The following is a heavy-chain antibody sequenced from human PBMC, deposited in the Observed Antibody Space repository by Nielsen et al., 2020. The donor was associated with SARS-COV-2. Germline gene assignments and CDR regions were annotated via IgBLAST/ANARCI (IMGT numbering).Heavy chain of an antibody. Sequence: GGSLRLSCAASGFTFSSYAMSWVRQAPGKGLEWVSAISGSGGSTYYADSVKGRFTISRDNSKNTLYLQMNSLRAEDTAVYYCAKEVRDTATSYYYYYGMDVWGQGTTVTVSS. CDR3: AKEVRDTATSYYYYYGMDV. CDR1: GFTFSSYA. J-gene: IGHJ6*02. CDR2: ISGSGGST. V-gene: IGHV3-23*01. D-gene: IGHD5-18*01.